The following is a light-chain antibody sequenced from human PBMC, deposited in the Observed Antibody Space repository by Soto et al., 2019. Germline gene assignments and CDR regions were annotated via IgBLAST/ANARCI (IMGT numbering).Light chain of an antibody. CDR2: TDS. J-gene: IGLJ2*01. CDR3: VAWDDSLNGPL. V-gene: IGLV1-44*01. CDR1: SSNIGSNT. Sequence: QSVLTQPPSASGTPGQVVTISCSGSSSNIGSNTVNWYHHLPGTAPKLLIYTDSLRPSGVPGRFTAFKSGTSASLAISGLQSEDEADYYCVAWDDSLNGPLFGGGTKVTVL.